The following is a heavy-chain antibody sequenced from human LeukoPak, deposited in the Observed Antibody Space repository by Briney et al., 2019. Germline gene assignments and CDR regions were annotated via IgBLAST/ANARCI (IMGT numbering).Heavy chain of an antibody. CDR2: ISAYNGNT. D-gene: IGHD5-12*01. CDR3: ARTGYSGYDSPDTYYYYGMDV. CDR1: GYTFTSYG. Sequence: ASVKVSCKASGYTFTSYGISWVRQAPGQGLEWMGWISAYNGNTNYAQKLQGRVTMTTDTSTSTAYVELRSLRSDDTAVYYCARTGYSGYDSPDTYYYYGMDVWGQGTTVTVSS. J-gene: IGHJ6*02. V-gene: IGHV1-18*01.